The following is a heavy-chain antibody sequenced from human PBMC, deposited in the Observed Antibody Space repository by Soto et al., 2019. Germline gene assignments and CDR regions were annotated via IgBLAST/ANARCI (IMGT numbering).Heavy chain of an antibody. V-gene: IGHV4-61*05. CDR3: ARGYCSSTTCYIWDNWFDP. CDR2: IHYSGST. J-gene: IGHJ5*02. Sequence: SETLSLTCSVSGGSIRSNIYYWGWIRQPPGKGLEWIGYIHYSGSTNYTPSLKSRVTISADTPKNQFSLKLSSVTAADTAVYYCARGYCSSTTCYIWDNWFDPWGQGTLVTVSS. D-gene: IGHD2-2*01. CDR1: GGSIRSNIYY.